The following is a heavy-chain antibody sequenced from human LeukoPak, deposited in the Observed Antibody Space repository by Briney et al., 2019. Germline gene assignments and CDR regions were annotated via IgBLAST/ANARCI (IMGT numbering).Heavy chain of an antibody. V-gene: IGHV3-30-3*01. Sequence: VISYDGSNKYYADSVKGRFTISRDNSKNTLYLQMNSLRAEDTAVYYCARVAGGDPGAFDIWGQGTMVTVSS. D-gene: IGHD3-10*01. CDR3: ARVAGGDPGAFDI. CDR2: ISYDGSNK. J-gene: IGHJ3*02.